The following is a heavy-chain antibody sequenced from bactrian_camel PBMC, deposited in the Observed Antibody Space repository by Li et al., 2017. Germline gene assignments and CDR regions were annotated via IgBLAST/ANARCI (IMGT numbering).Heavy chain of an antibody. J-gene: IGHJ6*01. CDR1: GYTYT. D-gene: IGHD6*01. CDR3: AAGWEWCRAVVSGTDPEGDFGY. Sequence: HVQLVESGGGSVQAGGSLRLSCAASGYTYTMAWFRQAPGNECEVVSVISNDGSTYYPHSVKGRFTISQDNAKNTVYLQMNSLKLEDTAMYYCAAGWEWCRAVVSGTDPEGDFGYWGQGTQVTVS. V-gene: IGHV3S53*01. CDR2: ISNDGST.